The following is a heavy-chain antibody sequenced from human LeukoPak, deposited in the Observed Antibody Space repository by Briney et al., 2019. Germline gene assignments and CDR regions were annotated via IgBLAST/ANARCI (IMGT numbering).Heavy chain of an antibody. J-gene: IGHJ4*02. CDR2: IRSSGSPI. Sequence: GGSLRLSCAASGFTFSGYSMNWVRQAPGQGLEWVEYIRSSGSPIYYADSVKGRFTISRDNAKNSLYLQMNSLRDEDTAVYYCVRDPDALDFWGQGTPVTVSS. CDR3: VRDPDALDF. V-gene: IGHV3-48*02. CDR1: GFTFSGYS.